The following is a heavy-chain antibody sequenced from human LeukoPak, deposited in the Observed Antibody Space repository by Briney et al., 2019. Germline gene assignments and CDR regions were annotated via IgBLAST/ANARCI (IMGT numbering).Heavy chain of an antibody. CDR1: GFTFSYYG. CDR2: IQYDGTKK. Sequence: GGSLRLSCAASGFTFSYYGMHWVRQAPGKWLEWVAFIQYDGTKKYYADSLKGRFTISRDNSKNTLYVRMNSLRAEDTAVYYCAKDIVLLSASIGGTPDYWGQGTLVTVSS. J-gene: IGHJ4*02. D-gene: IGHD2-2*02. V-gene: IGHV3-30*02. CDR3: AKDIVLLSASIGGTPDY.